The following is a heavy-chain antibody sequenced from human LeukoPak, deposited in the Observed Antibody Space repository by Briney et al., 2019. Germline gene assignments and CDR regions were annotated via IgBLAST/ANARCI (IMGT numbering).Heavy chain of an antibody. J-gene: IGHJ6*02. CDR2: IYTSGST. CDR3: ARDLRRSVVAGTYYYYYGMDV. D-gene: IGHD6-19*01. Sequence: SETLSLTCTVSGGSISSYYWSWIRQPAGKGLEWIGRIYTSGSTNYNPSLKSRVTMSVDTSKNQFSLKLSPVTAADTAVYYCARDLRRSVVAGTYYYYYGMDVWGQGTTVTVSS. V-gene: IGHV4-4*07. CDR1: GGSISSYY.